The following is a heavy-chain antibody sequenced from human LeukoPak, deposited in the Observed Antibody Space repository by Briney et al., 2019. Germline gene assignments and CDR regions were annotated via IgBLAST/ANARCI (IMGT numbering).Heavy chain of an antibody. J-gene: IGHJ4*02. D-gene: IGHD4-17*01. V-gene: IGHV3-74*01. CDR1: GFTFSSYW. CDR2: INSDGSST. Sequence: PGGSLRLSCAASGFTFSSYWMHWVRQAPGKGLVWVSRINSDGSSTSYADSVKGRFTISRDNAKNTLYLQTNGLRAEDTAVYYCAMGDLGDYEAPFDYWGQGTLVTVSS. CDR3: AMGDLGDYEAPFDY.